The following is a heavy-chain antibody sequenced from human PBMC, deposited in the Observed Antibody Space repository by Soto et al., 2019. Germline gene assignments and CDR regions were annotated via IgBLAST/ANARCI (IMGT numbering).Heavy chain of an antibody. V-gene: IGHV4-30-2*01. D-gene: IGHD3-9*01. CDR2: IYHSGST. J-gene: IGHJ4*02. Sequence: SETLSLTCAVSGGSISSGGYSWSWIRQPPGKGLEWIGYIYHSGSTYYNPSLKSRVTISVDRSKNQFSLKLSSVTAADTAVYYCARASDILTRYYFDYWGQGTLVTVSS. CDR1: GGSISSGGYS. CDR3: ARASDILTRYYFDY.